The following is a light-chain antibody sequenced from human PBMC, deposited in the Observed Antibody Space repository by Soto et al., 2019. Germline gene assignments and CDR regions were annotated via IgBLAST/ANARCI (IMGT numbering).Light chain of an antibody. V-gene: IGLV2-8*01. CDR1: SSDVGGYNY. CDR3: SSYVGNTSYV. CDR2: EVY. Sequence: QSALTQPPSASGSPGQSVTISCTGTSSDVGGYNYVSWYQHHPGKAPKLIIYEVYKRPSGVPDRFSGSKSGNTAALTVSGLQAEDEADYSCSSYVGNTSYVFGTGTKLTVL. J-gene: IGLJ1*01.